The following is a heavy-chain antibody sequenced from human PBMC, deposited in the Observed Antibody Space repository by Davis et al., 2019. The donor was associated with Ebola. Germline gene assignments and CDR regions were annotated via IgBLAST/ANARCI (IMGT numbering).Heavy chain of an antibody. J-gene: IGHJ4*02. CDR1: GCTFTNYA. V-gene: IGHV1-3*01. CDR3: ARAQFPTTSDH. CDR2: IHGGNGNR. Sequence: AASVKVSCKAPGCTFTNYAMHWARQAPGQRLEWMGWIHGGNGNRKYSQKFQGRVTITMDTSASTAYMELSSLRSEDTAVYYCARAQFPTTSDHWGQGTLVTVSS. D-gene: IGHD1-1*01.